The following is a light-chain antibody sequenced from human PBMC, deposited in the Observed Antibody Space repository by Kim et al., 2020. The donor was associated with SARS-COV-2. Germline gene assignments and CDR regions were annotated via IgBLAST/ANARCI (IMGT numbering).Light chain of an antibody. CDR1: RSNIGARYV. J-gene: IGLJ2*01. Sequence: SSCTGTRSNIGARYVVHCYQQLPGRAPPLLIFGNTNRPSGVPDRFSGSKSGTSASLAITGRQAEDEADYYCHSFDSSLTAWVFGGGTKLTVL. V-gene: IGLV1-40*01. CDR2: GNT. CDR3: HSFDSSLTAWV.